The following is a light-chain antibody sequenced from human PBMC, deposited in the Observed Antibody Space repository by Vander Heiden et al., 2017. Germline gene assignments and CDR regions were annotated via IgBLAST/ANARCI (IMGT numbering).Light chain of an antibody. V-gene: IGKV4-1*01. Sequence: DLVMTPSPDSLAVSLGERATINCKSSQSVLHSSNNKNYLAWDQQKPGQPPKLLIYWASTRESGVPDRFSGSGSGTDFTLAISSLQAEDVAVYYCQQYYTTPHTFGQGTKLEIK. J-gene: IGKJ2*01. CDR1: QSVLHSSNNKNY. CDR2: WAS. CDR3: QQYYTTPHT.